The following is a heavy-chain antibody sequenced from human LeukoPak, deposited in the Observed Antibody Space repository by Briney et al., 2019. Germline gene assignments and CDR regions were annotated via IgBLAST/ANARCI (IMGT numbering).Heavy chain of an antibody. CDR2: IYTSGST. CDR3: ARERFVSQRYCSSTSCYGHYYYYYYMDV. V-gene: IGHV4-4*07. J-gene: IGHJ6*03. D-gene: IGHD2-2*01. CDR1: GGSISSYY. Sequence: KPSETLSLTCTVSGGSISSYYWSWIRQPAGKGLEWIGRIYTSGSTNYNPSLKSRVTMSVDTSKNQFSLKLSSVAAADTAVYYCARERFVSQRYCSSTSCYGHYYYYYYMDVWGKGTTVTISS.